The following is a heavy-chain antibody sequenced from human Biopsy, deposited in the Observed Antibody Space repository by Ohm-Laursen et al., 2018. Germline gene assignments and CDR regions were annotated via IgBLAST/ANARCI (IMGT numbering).Heavy chain of an antibody. Sequence: ASVKVSCKASGYTFIDYYIHWVRQAPGQGLEWMGVISPSGATTSFSQKFQGRITMTRDTSTGTVYMDLNSLGSEDTAVYCCARAGVGSDGTDSYYYGMDVWGPGTTVTVSS. J-gene: IGHJ6*02. CDR1: GYTFIDYY. D-gene: IGHD5-24*01. CDR3: ARAGVGSDGTDSYYYGMDV. CDR2: ISPSGATT. V-gene: IGHV1-46*01.